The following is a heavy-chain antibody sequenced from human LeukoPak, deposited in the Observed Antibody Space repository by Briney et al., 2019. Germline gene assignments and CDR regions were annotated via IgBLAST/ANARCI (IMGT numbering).Heavy chain of an antibody. CDR1: GFSSSNYE. CDR3: ARVDLSGDKWMLAY. V-gene: IGHV3-48*03. Sequence: GGSLRLSCVGSGFSSSNYEMNWVRQAPGKGLEWVSYLTASGRTTYYADSVKGRFTISRDNAENSLYLQMNSLGAEDTAVYYCARVDLSGDKWMLAYWGQEPWSPSP. J-gene: IGHJ4*01. D-gene: IGHD3-9*01. CDR2: LTASGRTT.